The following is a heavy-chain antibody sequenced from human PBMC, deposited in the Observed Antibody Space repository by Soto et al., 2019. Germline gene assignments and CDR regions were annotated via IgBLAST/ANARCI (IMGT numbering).Heavy chain of an antibody. D-gene: IGHD6-19*01. V-gene: IGHV4-39*01. CDR2: IYYSGSI. J-gene: IGHJ5*02. Sequence: QLQLQESGPGLVKPSETLSLTCSVSGGSISSSSYYWGWIRQPPGKGLEWIGSIYYSGSIYYNPSLKSRVTISVYTSKNQFSLKLSSVTAAETAVYYCARQSSGWYNWFDPWGQGTLVTVSS. CDR3: ARQSSGWYNWFDP. CDR1: GGSISSSSYY.